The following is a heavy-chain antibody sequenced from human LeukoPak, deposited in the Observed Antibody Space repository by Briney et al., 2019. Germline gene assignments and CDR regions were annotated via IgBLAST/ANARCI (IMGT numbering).Heavy chain of an antibody. CDR3: ARGYYYDSSGYTRDAFDI. CDR1: GYTFTGYY. J-gene: IGHJ3*02. V-gene: IGHV1-2*02. D-gene: IGHD3-22*01. CDR2: INPNSGGT. Sequence: GASVKVSCKASGYTFTGYYMHWVRQAPGQGLEWMGWINPNSGGTNYAQKFQGRVTMTRDTSISTAYMELSRLRSDDTAVYYCARGYYYDSSGYTRDAFDIWGQGTVVTVSS.